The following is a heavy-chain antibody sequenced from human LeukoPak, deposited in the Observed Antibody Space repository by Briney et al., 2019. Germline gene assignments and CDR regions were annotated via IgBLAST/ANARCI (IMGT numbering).Heavy chain of an antibody. D-gene: IGHD2-8*02. J-gene: IGHJ3*02. Sequence: ASVKVSCKASGYTFTSYYMHWVRQAPGQGLEWMGIINPSGGSTSYAQKFQGRVTMTRDTSTSTVYMELSSLRSEDTAVYYCAREDEGGYCTGGVCYLDAFGIWGQGTMVTVSS. CDR3: AREDEGGYCTGGVCYLDAFGI. CDR1: GYTFTSYY. V-gene: IGHV1-46*01. CDR2: INPSGGST.